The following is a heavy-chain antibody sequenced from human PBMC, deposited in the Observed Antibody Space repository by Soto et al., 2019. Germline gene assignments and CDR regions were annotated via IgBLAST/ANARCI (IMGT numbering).Heavy chain of an antibody. J-gene: IGHJ6*02. CDR2: ISYDGSNK. D-gene: IGHD3-10*01. CDR3: ARDHYYGSGTRDYYYGMDV. Sequence: GGSLRLSCAASGFTFSSYAMHWVRQAPGKGLEWVAVISYDGSNKYYADSVKGRFTISRDNSKNTLYLQMNSLRAEDTAVYYCARDHYYGSGTRDYYYGMDVWGQGTTVTGSS. V-gene: IGHV3-30-3*01. CDR1: GFTFSSYA.